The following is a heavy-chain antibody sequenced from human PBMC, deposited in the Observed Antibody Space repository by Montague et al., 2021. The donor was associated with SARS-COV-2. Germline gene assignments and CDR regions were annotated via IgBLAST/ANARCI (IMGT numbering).Heavy chain of an antibody. D-gene: IGHD3-22*01. CDR3: ANSYDRVEWDAFDI. Sequence: SLRLSCAASGFTFSSYGMHWVRQAPGKGLEWVAVISYDGSNKYYADSVKGRFTISRDNSKNTLYLQMNSLRAEDTAVYYCANSYDRVEWDAFDIWGQGTMVTVSS. J-gene: IGHJ3*02. V-gene: IGHV3-30*18. CDR2: ISYDGSNK. CDR1: GFTFSSYG.